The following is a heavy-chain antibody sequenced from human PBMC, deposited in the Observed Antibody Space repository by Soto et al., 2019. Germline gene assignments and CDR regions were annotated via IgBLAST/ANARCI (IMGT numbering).Heavy chain of an antibody. Sequence: PGGSLRLSCAASGFTFSSYAMSWVRQAPGKGLEWVSAISGSGGSTYYADSVKGRFTISRDNSKNTLYLQMNSLRAEDTAVYYCAKDRVVVVVPSRGIAARPDDDDYWGQGTLVTVSS. CDR1: GFTFSSYA. CDR2: ISGSGGST. D-gene: IGHD6-6*01. CDR3: AKDRVVVVVPSRGIAARPDDDDY. J-gene: IGHJ4*02. V-gene: IGHV3-23*01.